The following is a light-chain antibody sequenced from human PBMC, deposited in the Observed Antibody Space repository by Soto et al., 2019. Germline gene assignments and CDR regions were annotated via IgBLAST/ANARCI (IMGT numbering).Light chain of an antibody. J-gene: IGKJ1*01. CDR2: DAS. CDR1: QSVSGW. Sequence: DIQLTQSPSSLSASVGDTVTVTCRASQSVSGWLAWYQKKPGEAPKLLIYDASALPRGVPSRFSGSGSGTKFNLTIARLQTDDFATYYCQQYETFSGTFGPGTKVDIK. CDR3: QQYETFSGT. V-gene: IGKV1-5*01.